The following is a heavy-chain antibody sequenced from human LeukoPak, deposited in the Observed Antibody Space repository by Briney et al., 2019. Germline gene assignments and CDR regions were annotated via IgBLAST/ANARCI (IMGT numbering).Heavy chain of an antibody. CDR2: IYSGGNT. CDR1: GFTVSSNY. V-gene: IGHV3-53*01. J-gene: IGHJ4*02. D-gene: IGHD2-21*02. Sequence: GGSLRLSCAASGFTVSSNYMNWVRQAPGKGLEWVSVIYSGGNTYYADSVMGRFAISKNNSKNTLYLQMNSLRAEDTAAYYCAVCSGDCYDWGQGTLVTVSS. CDR3: AVCSGDCYD.